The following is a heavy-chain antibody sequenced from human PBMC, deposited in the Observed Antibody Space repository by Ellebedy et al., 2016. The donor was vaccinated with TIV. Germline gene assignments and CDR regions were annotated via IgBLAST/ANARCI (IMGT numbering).Heavy chain of an antibody. Sequence: MPSETLSLTCGIYGGSLSGHYWSWIRQPPGKGLEWIVEINHSGRTNYNPSLKSRVTISVDTSKNQFSLRLRSVTAADTAVYFCASHRGNTFGPYDYWGQGTLVTVSS. CDR3: ASHRGNTFGPYDY. J-gene: IGHJ4*02. CDR1: GGSLSGHY. CDR2: INHSGRT. V-gene: IGHV4-34*01. D-gene: IGHD5-18*01.